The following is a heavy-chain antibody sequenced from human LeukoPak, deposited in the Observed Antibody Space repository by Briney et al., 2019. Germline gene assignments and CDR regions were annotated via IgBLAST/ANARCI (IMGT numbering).Heavy chain of an antibody. Sequence: GGSLRLSCAASGFTFSSYAMHWVRQAPGKGLEWVAVIWYDGSNKYYADSVKGRFTISRDNSKNTLYLQMNSLRAEDTAVYYCASGSSGYPPYWDQGTLVTVSS. CDR1: GFTFSSYA. D-gene: IGHD3-22*01. V-gene: IGHV3-33*03. CDR2: IWYDGSNK. J-gene: IGHJ4*02. CDR3: ASGSSGYPPY.